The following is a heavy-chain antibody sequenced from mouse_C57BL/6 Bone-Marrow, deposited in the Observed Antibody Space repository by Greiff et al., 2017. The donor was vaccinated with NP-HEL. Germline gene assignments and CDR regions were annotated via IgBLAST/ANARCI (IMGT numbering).Heavy chain of an antibody. CDR2: IHPNSGST. J-gene: IGHJ3*01. Sequence: VQLQQPGAELVKPGASVTLSCKASGYTFTSYWMHWVKQRPGQGLEWIGMIHPNSGSTNYNEKFKSKATLTVDKSSSTAYMQLSSLTSEDSAVYYCARGGYYAWFAYWGQGTLVTVSA. CDR3: ARGGYYAWFAY. V-gene: IGHV1-64*01. CDR1: GYTFTSYW. D-gene: IGHD2-3*01.